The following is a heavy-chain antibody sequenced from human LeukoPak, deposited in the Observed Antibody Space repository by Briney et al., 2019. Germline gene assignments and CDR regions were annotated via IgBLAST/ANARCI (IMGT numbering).Heavy chain of an antibody. D-gene: IGHD4-17*01. Sequence: ASVKVSCKASGYTFTSYGISWVRQAPGQGLEWMGWISAYNGNTNYAQKLQGRVTMTTDTSTSTAYMELRSLRSDDTAVYYCARVRYGDYYYGMDVWAKGPRSPSP. CDR3: ARVRYGDYYYGMDV. CDR1: GYTFTSYG. J-gene: IGHJ6*02. CDR2: ISAYNGNT. V-gene: IGHV1-18*01.